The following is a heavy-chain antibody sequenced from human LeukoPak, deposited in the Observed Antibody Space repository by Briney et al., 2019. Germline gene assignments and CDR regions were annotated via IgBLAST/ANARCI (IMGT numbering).Heavy chain of an antibody. V-gene: IGHV4-59*01. CDR3: ARSQYSYGFYYYYYYYMDV. J-gene: IGHJ6*03. CDR1: GVSISSYY. D-gene: IGHD5-18*01. Sequence: SETLSLTCTVSGVSISSYYWSWLRQPPGKGLEWIGYIYYSGSTNYNPSLKSRVTISVDTSKNQFSLKLSSVTAADTAVYYCARSQYSYGFYYYYYYYMDVWGKGTTVTVSS. CDR2: IYYSGST.